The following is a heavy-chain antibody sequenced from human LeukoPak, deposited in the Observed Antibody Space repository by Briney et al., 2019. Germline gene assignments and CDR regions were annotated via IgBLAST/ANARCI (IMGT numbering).Heavy chain of an antibody. J-gene: IGHJ4*02. CDR1: GITLSNYG. D-gene: IGHD3-10*01. CDR2: ISDGGGSR. V-gene: IGHV3-23*01. CDR3: AKRGVVIRAVIIVGFHKEAYYFDY. Sequence: QTGGSLRLSCAVSGITLSNYGMSWVRQAPGKGLEWVAGISDGGGSRNYADSVKGRFTSSGDNPKHTLYLQMNSLRAEDTAVYFCAKRGVVIRAVIIVGFHKEAYYFDYWGQGALVTVSS.